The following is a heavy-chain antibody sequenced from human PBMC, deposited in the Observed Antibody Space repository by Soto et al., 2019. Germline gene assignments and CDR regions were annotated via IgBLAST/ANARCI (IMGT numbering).Heavy chain of an antibody. V-gene: IGHV3-30*18. D-gene: IGHD3-16*01. Sequence: QVQLVESGGGVVQPGRSLRLSCAASGFTFSSYGMHWVRQAPGKGLEWVAVISYDGSNKYYADSVKGRFTISRDNSKNTLYLQMNSLRAEDTAVYYCAKEVYDYVWGTNFFDYWGQGTLVTVSS. CDR3: AKEVYDYVWGTNFFDY. CDR1: GFTFSSYG. J-gene: IGHJ4*02. CDR2: ISYDGSNK.